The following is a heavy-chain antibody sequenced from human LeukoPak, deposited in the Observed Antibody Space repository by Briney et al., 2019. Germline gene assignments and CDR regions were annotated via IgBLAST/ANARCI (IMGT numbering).Heavy chain of an antibody. CDR2: ISGSGGST. CDR1: GFTFSSYA. J-gene: IGHJ4*02. D-gene: IGHD3-9*01. CDR3: AKGGIHYDILTGYRMAYYFDY. V-gene: IGHV3-23*01. Sequence: GGSLRLSCAASGFTFSSYAMSWVRQAPGKGLEWVSAISGSGGSTYYADSVKGRFTISRDNSKNPLYMKMNSLRAEDTAVYYCAKGGIHYDILTGYRMAYYFDYWGQGALVTVSS.